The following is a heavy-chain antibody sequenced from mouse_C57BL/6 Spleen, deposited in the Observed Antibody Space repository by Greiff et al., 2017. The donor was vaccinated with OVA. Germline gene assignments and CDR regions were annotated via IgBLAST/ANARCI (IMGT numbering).Heavy chain of an antibody. CDR1: GYTFTSYW. CDR2: INPSSGYT. J-gene: IGHJ1*03. Sequence: VHLVESGAELAKPGASVKLSCKASGYTFTSYWMHWVKQRPGQGLEWIGYINPSSGYTKYNQKFKDKATLTADKSSSTAYMQLSSLTYEDSAVYYCAAGLGQWYFDVWGTGTTVTVSS. D-gene: IGHD4-1*01. CDR3: AAGLGQWYFDV. V-gene: IGHV1-7*01.